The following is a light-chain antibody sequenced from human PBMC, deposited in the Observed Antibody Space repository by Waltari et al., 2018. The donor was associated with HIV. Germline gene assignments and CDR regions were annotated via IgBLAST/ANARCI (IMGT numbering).Light chain of an antibody. CDR1: SSDVGGYDS. J-gene: IGLJ3*02. CDR3: CSYAGTYTYVL. V-gene: IGLV2-11*01. Sequence: QSALPQPRSVSGSPGQSVTISCTGTSSDVGGYDSVSWYLQHPGKVPKLIIYEVIKRPSGVPERFSGSKSGNTASLTISGLQTEDEADYFCCSYAGTYTYVLFGGGTKLTVL. CDR2: EVI.